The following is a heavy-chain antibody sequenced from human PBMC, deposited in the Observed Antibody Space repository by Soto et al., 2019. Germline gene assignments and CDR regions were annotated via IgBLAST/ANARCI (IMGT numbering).Heavy chain of an antibody. CDR3: ARACSSFYGMDG. CDR2: LSAYNGNT. CDR1: GDTFTSYG. V-gene: IGHV1-18*01. Sequence: QVQLVQSGAEVKKPGASVKVSCKSSGDTFTSYGISWVRQAPGQGLEWMGWLSAYNGNTNYAQKLQGRVTMTTDTSTSAAYMKLRSLRSDDTDVYYCARACSSFYGMDGWGQGTTVTVSS. D-gene: IGHD2-2*01. J-gene: IGHJ6*02.